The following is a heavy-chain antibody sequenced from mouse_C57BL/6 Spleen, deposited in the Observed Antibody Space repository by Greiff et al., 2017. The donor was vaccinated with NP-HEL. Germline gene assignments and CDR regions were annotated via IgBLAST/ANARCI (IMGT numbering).Heavy chain of an antibody. J-gene: IGHJ3*01. CDR1: GFTFSSYT. D-gene: IGHD2-3*01. CDR2: ISGGGGNT. Sequence: DVMLVESGGGLVKPGGSLKLSCAASGFTFSSYTMSWVRQTPEKRLEWVATISGGGGNTYYPVSVKGRFTIPRDNAKNTLYLQMGSLRSEDTALYYCARQGIYDGYYDRFAYWGQGTLVTVSA. CDR3: ARQGIYDGYYDRFAY. V-gene: IGHV5-9*01.